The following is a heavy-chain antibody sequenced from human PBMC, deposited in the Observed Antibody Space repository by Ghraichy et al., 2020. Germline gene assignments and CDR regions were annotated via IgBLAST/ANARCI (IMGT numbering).Heavy chain of an antibody. D-gene: IGHD3-22*01. J-gene: IGHJ4*02. CDR2: ISGSSTTI. CDR1: GFTFSIYS. V-gene: IGHV3-48*02. Sequence: GGSLRLSCVASGFTFSIYSMNWVRQAPGKGPEWLSYISGSSTTIYYADSVKGRFTISRDNAKNSLYLQMNSLRDGDTAVYYCARAGSQNYYDTSLHHGDYWGQGTQVTVSS. CDR3: ARAGSQNYYDTSLHHGDY.